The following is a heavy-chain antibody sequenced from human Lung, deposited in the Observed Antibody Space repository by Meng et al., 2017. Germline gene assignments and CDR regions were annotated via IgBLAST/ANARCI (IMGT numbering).Heavy chain of an antibody. CDR3: ARERHSTIIRGVIDF. V-gene: IGHV4-34*01. D-gene: IGHD3-10*01. J-gene: IGHJ4*02. CDR2: INHGGST. CDR1: GGSISGSY. Sequence: QVQFQQWGAGLLGPSENLSLTCAGYGGSISGSYWSWIRQSPAKGLEWIGKINHGGSTNYNPSLESRVTISVDTPKNQFSLRLTSMTVADTAVYYCARERHSTIIRGVIDFWGQGALVTVSS.